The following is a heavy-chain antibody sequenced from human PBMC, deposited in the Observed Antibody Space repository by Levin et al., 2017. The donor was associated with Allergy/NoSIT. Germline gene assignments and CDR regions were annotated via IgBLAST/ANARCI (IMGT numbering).Heavy chain of an antibody. V-gene: IGHV3-21*01. J-gene: IGHJ5*02. Sequence: GESLKISCAASGFTFSTSDMSWVRQAPGKGLEWVSSITTSTAYIYYAASVKGRFTISRDNAKNSVSLQMTSLRVDDTAVYYCARVADRGQQLRYNWFDHWGQGTLVTVSS. D-gene: IGHD6-13*01. CDR1: GFTFSTSD. CDR2: ITTSTAYI. CDR3: ARVADRGQQLRYNWFDH.